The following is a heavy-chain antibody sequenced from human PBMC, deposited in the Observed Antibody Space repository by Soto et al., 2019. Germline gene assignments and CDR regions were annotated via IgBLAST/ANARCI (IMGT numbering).Heavy chain of an antibody. CDR2: ISYDGSNK. Sequence: GGSLRLSCAASGFTFSSYGMHWVRQAPGKGLEWVAVISYDGSNKYYADSVKGRFTISRDNSKNTLYLQMNSLRAEDTAVYYCAKDVLRYLEWLAFYGMDVWGQGTTVTVSS. CDR3: AKDVLRYLEWLAFYGMDV. D-gene: IGHD3-3*01. J-gene: IGHJ6*02. CDR1: GFTFSSYG. V-gene: IGHV3-30*18.